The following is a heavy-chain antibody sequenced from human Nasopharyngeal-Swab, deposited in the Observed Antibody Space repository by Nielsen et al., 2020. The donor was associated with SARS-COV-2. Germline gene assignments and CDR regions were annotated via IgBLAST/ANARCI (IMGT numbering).Heavy chain of an antibody. CDR1: GFTFSSYS. Sequence: GGSLRLSCAASGFTFSSYSMNWVRQAPGKGPEWVSGILRESGTIGYADSVRGRFTISRDNAKDSLYLEMNSLRPEDTALYYCVKDMGTVTAGLGYWGQGTLVTVSA. J-gene: IGHJ4*02. D-gene: IGHD2-21*02. CDR3: VKDMGTVTAGLGY. V-gene: IGHV3-9*01. CDR2: ILRESGTI.